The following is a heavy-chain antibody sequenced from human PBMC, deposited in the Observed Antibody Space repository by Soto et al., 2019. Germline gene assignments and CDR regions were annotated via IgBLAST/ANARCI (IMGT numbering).Heavy chain of an antibody. Sequence: QVHLVQSGAEVKKPGSSVKVSCKAPGGTFSNHAINWVRQAPGQGLEWMGRIIPIFSTTNYAQKFQGRVTMTADESTITAYLELSSLKQDDTVVYYCAREVAADGTFREDVFDIWGQGTLVTVSS. CDR1: GGTFSNHA. D-gene: IGHD6-13*01. V-gene: IGHV1-69*12. J-gene: IGHJ3*02. CDR2: IIPIFSTT. CDR3: AREVAADGTFREDVFDI.